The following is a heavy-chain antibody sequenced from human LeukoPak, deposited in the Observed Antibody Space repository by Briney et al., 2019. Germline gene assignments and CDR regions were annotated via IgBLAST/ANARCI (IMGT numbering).Heavy chain of an antibody. J-gene: IGHJ4*02. CDR2: IYPGDSDT. CDR3: ARQRDYGDYMAYFDY. CDR1: GYSFTSYW. D-gene: IGHD4-17*01. Sequence: GESLKISCKGSGYSFTSYWIGWVRQMPGKGLEWMGIIYPGDSDTRYSPSFQGQVTISADQSISTAYLQWSSPKASDTAMYYCARQRDYGDYMAYFDYWGQGTLVTVSS. V-gene: IGHV5-51*01.